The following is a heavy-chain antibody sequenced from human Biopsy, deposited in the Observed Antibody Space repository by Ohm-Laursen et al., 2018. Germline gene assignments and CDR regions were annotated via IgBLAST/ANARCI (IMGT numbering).Heavy chain of an antibody. D-gene: IGHD6-13*01. Sequence: TLSLTCPVSGGSISSYYWSWIRQPPGKGLEWIGYLYYSGSTNYNPSLKSRVTISGDTSKNQFSLMLNSVTAADTAAYYCARDSSSWYRHYYYDMDVWGQGTTVTVSS. J-gene: IGHJ6*02. V-gene: IGHV4-59*01. CDR2: LYYSGST. CDR3: ARDSSSWYRHYYYDMDV. CDR1: GGSISSYY.